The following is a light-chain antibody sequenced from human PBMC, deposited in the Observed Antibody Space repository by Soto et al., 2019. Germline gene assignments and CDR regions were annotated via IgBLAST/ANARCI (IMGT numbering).Light chain of an antibody. CDR2: GAS. CDR1: QSVTSN. V-gene: IGKV3D-15*01. J-gene: IGKJ1*01. CDR3: QQYNNWPST. Sequence: EVVLSQSPATLSLSPGERATLSCRASQSVTSNLAWYQQKPGQAPRLLIYGASTRATGIPARFSGSGSGTDFTLTISSLQSEDFAVYYCQQYNNWPSTFGQGTKLDI.